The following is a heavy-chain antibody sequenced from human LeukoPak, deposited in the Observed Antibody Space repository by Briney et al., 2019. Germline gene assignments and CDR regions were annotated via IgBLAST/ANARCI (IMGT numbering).Heavy chain of an antibody. V-gene: IGHV1-24*01. CDR1: GYTLTELS. CDR2: LDPEDRET. J-gene: IGHJ3*02. CDR3: ATDLGVVITTTIIVIHSGAFDI. Sequence: ASVKVSCKVSGYTLTELSMHWVRQAPGKGLEWMGGLDPEDRETIYAQKFQGRVTMTEDTSTDTAYMELSSLRSEDTAVYYCATDLGVVITTTIIVIHSGAFDIWGQGKMVTVSS. D-gene: IGHD3-22*01.